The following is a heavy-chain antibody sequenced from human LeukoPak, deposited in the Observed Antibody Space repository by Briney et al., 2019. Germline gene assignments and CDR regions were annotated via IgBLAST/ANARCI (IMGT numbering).Heavy chain of an antibody. D-gene: IGHD4-17*01. CDR2: ISSSSRYI. CDR3: ARVYGEYHSYSDS. J-gene: IGHJ4*01. Sequence: GGSLRLSCAASGFTFSSYRMNLVRQAPGKGLEWVSSISSSSRYIYYADSVKGRFTISRDNAKNSLSLQMNSLRPLDTPLYNSARVYGEYHSYSDSWGHGTPVTVSS. V-gene: IGHV3-21*01. CDR1: GFTFSSYR.